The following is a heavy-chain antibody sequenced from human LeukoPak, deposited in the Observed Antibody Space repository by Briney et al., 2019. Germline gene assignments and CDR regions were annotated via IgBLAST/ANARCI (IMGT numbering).Heavy chain of an antibody. CDR1: GGSFSGYY. V-gene: IGHV4-34*01. D-gene: IGHD2-2*01. J-gene: IGHJ6*04. Sequence: KASETLSLTCAVHGGSFSGYYWSWIPQPPGKGLEWIGEINHSGSTNYNPSLKSRVTISVDTSKNQFSLELSSVTAADTAVYYCARGLRIVVGYYYYGMDVWGKGTTVTVSS. CDR3: ARGLRIVVGYYYYGMDV. CDR2: INHSGST.